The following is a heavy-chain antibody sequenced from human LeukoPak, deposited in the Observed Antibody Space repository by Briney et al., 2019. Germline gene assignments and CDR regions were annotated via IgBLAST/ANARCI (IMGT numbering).Heavy chain of an antibody. D-gene: IGHD2-2*01. Sequence: ASVTVSFKASGGTFSSYAISWVRQAPGQGLEWMGRIIPILGIANYAQKFQGRVTITADKSTSTAYMELSSLRSEDTAVYYCARDCSSTSCYGYWGQGTLVTVSS. CDR3: ARDCSSTSCYGY. V-gene: IGHV1-69*04. CDR2: IIPILGIA. CDR1: GGTFSSYA. J-gene: IGHJ4*02.